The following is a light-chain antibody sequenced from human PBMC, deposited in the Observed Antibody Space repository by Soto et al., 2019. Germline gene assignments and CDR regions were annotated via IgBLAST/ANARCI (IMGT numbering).Light chain of an antibody. CDR2: ENN. Sequence: QSVLTQPPSVSEAPGQRVTISCTGSSSNIGAGYEAHWYQQVPGTAPKLLIYENNNRPSGVPDRFSGSKSGTSASLAITGLRAGDEAEYYCQSYDSSLSVYVFGTGTKLTVL. V-gene: IGLV1-40*01. J-gene: IGLJ1*01. CDR1: SSNIGAGYE. CDR3: QSYDSSLSVYV.